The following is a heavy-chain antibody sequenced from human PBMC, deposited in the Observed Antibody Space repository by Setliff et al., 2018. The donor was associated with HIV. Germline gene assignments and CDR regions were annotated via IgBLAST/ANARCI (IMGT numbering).Heavy chain of an antibody. D-gene: IGHD2-2*01. CDR1: GYTFTSYG. V-gene: IGHV1-18*01. CDR2: ISVYSGNT. CDR3: ARGHAVVVPAVYYYYYGMDV. Sequence: ASVKVSCKASGYTFTSYGISWVRQAPGQGLEWVGWISVYSGNTNYAQKLQGRVTLTTDTSTSTAYMELRSLRFDDTAVYYCARGHAVVVPAVYYYYYGMDVWGQGTTVTVS. J-gene: IGHJ6*02.